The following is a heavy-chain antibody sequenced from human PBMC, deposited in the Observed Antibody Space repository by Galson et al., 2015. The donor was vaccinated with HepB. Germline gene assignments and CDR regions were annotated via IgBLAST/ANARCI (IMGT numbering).Heavy chain of an antibody. J-gene: IGHJ6*02. V-gene: IGHV3-30*18. CDR2: ISYDGSNK. CDR3: AKEAGCSGGSCSAYYYYGMDV. Sequence: SLRLSCAASGFTFSSYGMHWVRQAPGKGLEWVAVISYDGSNKYYADSVKGRFTISRDNSKNTLYLQMNSLRAEDTAVYYCAKEAGCSGGSCSAYYYYGMDVWGQGTTVTVSS. CDR1: GFTFSSYG. D-gene: IGHD2-15*01.